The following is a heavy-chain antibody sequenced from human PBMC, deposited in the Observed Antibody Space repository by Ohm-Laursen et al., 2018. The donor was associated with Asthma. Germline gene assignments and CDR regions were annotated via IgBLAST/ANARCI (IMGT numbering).Heavy chain of an antibody. CDR3: ARALTLFGAHPEMRWFDP. V-gene: IGHV3-30*04. Sequence: SLRLSCAASGFTFRSYAMHWVRQAPGKGLEWVAVGGSYYDGGLKYYADSVNGRFTVSRDDSKNTLYLQMNSLRPDDTAVYYCARALTLFGAHPEMRWFDPWGQGTLVTVSS. J-gene: IGHJ5*02. D-gene: IGHD3-3*01. CDR2: GGSYYDGGLK. CDR1: GFTFRSYA.